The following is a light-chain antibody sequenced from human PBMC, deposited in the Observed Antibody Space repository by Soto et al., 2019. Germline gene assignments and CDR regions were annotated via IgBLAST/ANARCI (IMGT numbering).Light chain of an antibody. CDR2: GNT. CDR1: SSNIGAGYD. V-gene: IGLV1-40*01. J-gene: IGLJ2*01. CDR3: LSFDGSLSVV. Sequence: QSVLTQPTSVSGAPGQRVTISCTGSSSNIGAGYDVHWYQQLPGRAPKLLIYGNTNRPSGVPDRFSGSKSGTSASLAITGLQAEDEADYYCLSFDGSLSVVFGGGTQLTVL.